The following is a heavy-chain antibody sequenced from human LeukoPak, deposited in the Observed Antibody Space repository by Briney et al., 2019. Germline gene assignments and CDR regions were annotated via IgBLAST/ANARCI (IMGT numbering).Heavy chain of an antibody. D-gene: IGHD2-2*02. CDR2: INHSGST. V-gene: IGHV4-34*01. Sequence: KPSETLSLTCAVYGGSFSGYYWSWIRQPPGKGLEWIGEINHSGSTNYNPSLKSRVTISVDTSKNQFSLKLSSVTAADTAVYYCARREYCSSTSCYKAQEVDPWGQGTLVTVSS. CDR3: ARREYCSSTSCYKAQEVDP. J-gene: IGHJ5*02. CDR1: GGSFSGYY.